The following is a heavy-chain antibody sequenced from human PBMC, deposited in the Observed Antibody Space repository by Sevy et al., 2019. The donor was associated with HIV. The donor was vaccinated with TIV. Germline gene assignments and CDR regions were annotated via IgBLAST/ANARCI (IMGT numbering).Heavy chain of an antibody. Sequence: GGSLRLSCAASGFTFSSYWMSWVRQAPGKGLEWVANIKQDGSEKYYVDSVKGRFTISRDNAKNSLYLQMNSLRAEDTAVYYWARVGWLQSDAFDIWGQGTMVTVSS. CDR2: IKQDGSEK. V-gene: IGHV3-7*01. J-gene: IGHJ3*02. D-gene: IGHD5-12*01. CDR1: GFTFSSYW. CDR3: ARVGWLQSDAFDI.